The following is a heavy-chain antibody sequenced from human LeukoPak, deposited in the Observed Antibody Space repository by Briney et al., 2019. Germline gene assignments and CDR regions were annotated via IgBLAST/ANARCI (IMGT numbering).Heavy chain of an antibody. J-gene: IGHJ4*02. V-gene: IGHV1-46*01. CDR3: ARFTTGTGTDDY. CDR1: GYTFSSYY. CDR2: INPSAGNT. D-gene: IGHD1-1*01. Sequence: ASVKVSCKASGYTFSSYYIHWVRQAPGQGPEWMGVINPSAGNTRYAQTFQGRVTMSRDTSTSTVYMELSSLRSEDTAVYYCARFTTGTGTDDYWGQGTLVTVSS.